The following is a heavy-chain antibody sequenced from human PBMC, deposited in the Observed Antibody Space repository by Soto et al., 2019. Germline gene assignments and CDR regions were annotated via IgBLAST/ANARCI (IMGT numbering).Heavy chain of an antibody. J-gene: IGHJ4*02. CDR2: ISANGDYT. CDR3: ERDKHDYGDP. D-gene: IGHD4-17*01. Sequence: EVQFVASGGGLVQPGGSLRLSCAASGFTFSSYSMHWVRQAPGKGLEYVSAISANGDYTYYASSVRGRFTISRDNSKNTLYLQMGSLRPEDMAVYYCERDKHDYGDPWGQGTLVTVSS. V-gene: IGHV3-64*01. CDR1: GFTFSSYS.